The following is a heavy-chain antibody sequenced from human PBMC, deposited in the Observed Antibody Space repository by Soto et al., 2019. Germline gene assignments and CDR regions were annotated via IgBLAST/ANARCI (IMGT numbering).Heavy chain of an antibody. D-gene: IGHD6-19*01. V-gene: IGHV1-18*04. CDR2: ISAYNGNT. J-gene: IGHJ3*02. CDR3: ARGRGQWLVQGAFDI. Sequence: ASVQVSCKASGYTFTSYGISWVRQAPGQGLEWMGWISAYNGNTNYAQKLQGRVTMTTDTSTSTAYMELRSLRSDDSAVYYCARGRGQWLVQGAFDIWGQGTMVTVSS. CDR1: GYTFTSYG.